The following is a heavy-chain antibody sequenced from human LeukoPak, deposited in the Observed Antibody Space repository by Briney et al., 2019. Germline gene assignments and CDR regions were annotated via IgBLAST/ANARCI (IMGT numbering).Heavy chain of an antibody. CDR3: SAMVTTVDV. Sequence: GGSLRLSCAASGFIVSGNYMSWVRQAPGKGLEWVSVIYSGGSTYCADSVKGRFTISRDNSKNTLYLQMNSLRVEDTAVYYCSAMVTTVDVWGKGTTVTVSS. CDR1: GFIVSGNY. CDR2: IYSGGST. D-gene: IGHD5-18*01. J-gene: IGHJ6*04. V-gene: IGHV3-53*01.